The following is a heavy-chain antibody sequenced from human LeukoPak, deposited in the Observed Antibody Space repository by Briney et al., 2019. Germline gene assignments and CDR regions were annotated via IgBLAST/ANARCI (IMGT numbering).Heavy chain of an antibody. Sequence: PGGSLRLSCAASGFTFSSYAMNWVRQAPGKGLEWVSGISGSGYSTYYADSVKGRFTISRDNSKETLCLQMNSLRAEDTAVYYCAKGPGSDFWSGSYPFDYWGQGTPVTVSS. CDR2: ISGSGYST. J-gene: IGHJ4*02. D-gene: IGHD3-3*01. CDR3: AKGPGSDFWSGSYPFDY. V-gene: IGHV3-23*01. CDR1: GFTFSSYA.